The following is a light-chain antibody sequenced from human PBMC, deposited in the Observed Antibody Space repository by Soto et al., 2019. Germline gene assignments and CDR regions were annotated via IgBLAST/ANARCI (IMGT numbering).Light chain of an antibody. V-gene: IGKV3-20*01. CDR1: QSVSSH. CDR2: GTS. Sequence: EIVMTQSPGTLSVSPGERATLSCRASQSVSSHLAWYQQKPGQAPRLLIYGTSSRATGIPDRFSGSGSGTDFTLTISRLEPEDFALYYCQQYGSSPTFGQGTKVDIK. CDR3: QQYGSSPT. J-gene: IGKJ1*01.